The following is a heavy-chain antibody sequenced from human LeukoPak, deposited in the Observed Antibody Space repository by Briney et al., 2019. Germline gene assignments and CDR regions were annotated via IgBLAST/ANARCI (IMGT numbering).Heavy chain of an antibody. Sequence: ASVKVTCKASGYTFTDYYIHCVRQAPGQGLEWMGWIGPKNGDTHYAQKFQGRLTMTRDTSITTAFIELSRLTSDDTAVYYCVRDHASSYDYWGQGTLVTVSS. CDR1: GYTFTDYY. J-gene: IGHJ4*02. D-gene: IGHD1-26*01. CDR3: VRDHASSYDY. CDR2: IGPKNGDT. V-gene: IGHV1-2*02.